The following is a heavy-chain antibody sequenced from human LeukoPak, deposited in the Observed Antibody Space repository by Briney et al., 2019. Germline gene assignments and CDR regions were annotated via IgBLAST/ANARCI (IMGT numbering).Heavy chain of an antibody. D-gene: IGHD2-2*02. V-gene: IGHV3-11*06. CDR1: GFTFSDYY. CDR2: ISSSSSYT. J-gene: IGHJ4*02. Sequence: GGSLRLSCAASGFTFSDYYMSWIRQAPGKGLEWVSYISSSSSYTTYADSVKGRFTISRDNAKNSLYLQMNSLRAEDTAVYYCARARIPGLPGYWGQGTLVTVSS. CDR3: ARARIPGLPGY.